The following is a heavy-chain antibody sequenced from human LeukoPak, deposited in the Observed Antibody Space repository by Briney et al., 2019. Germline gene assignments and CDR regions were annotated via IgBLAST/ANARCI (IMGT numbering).Heavy chain of an antibody. CDR1: GFTFSSYW. Sequence: GGSLRLSCAASGFTFSSYWMSWVRQAPGKGLEWVANINEDGSEKNYVDSVKGRFTISTDNAKNSLYLQMNSLRAEDTAVYYCARGFYDTYLFDYWGQGTLVTVSS. J-gene: IGHJ4*02. CDR2: INEDGSEK. V-gene: IGHV3-7*04. CDR3: ARGFYDTYLFDY. D-gene: IGHD2/OR15-2a*01.